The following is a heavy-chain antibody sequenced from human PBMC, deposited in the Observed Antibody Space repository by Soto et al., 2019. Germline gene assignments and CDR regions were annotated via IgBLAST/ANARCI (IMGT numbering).Heavy chain of an antibody. CDR1: GYIFTGYA. J-gene: IGHJ4*02. V-gene: IGHV1-3*01. CDR3: ATTASGTNYFDQ. D-gene: IGHD4-4*01. Sequence: QVQLVQSGTEARKPGASVKVSCRASGYIFTGYAIQWVRQAPGQRLEWMGWIAAGNGNTRYSQKFQDRVTISRDISASTAYMALTSLRSEDTAIYYCATTASGTNYFDQWGQGTLVTVYS. CDR2: IAAGNGNT.